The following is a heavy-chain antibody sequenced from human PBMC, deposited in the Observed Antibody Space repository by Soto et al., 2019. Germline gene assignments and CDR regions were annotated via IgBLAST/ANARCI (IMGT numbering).Heavy chain of an antibody. CDR3: RPAAPFDY. V-gene: IGHV3-74*01. J-gene: IGHJ4*02. Sequence: PGGSLRLSCAASGFTFSDYWMHWVRQAPGKGLEWVSRIKRDGSTTNYADSVRGRFTISRDNAKSLLFLQMNSLSAEDTAVYYCRPAAPFDYWGQGTPVTVSS. D-gene: IGHD2-2*01. CDR2: IKRDGSTT. CDR1: GFTFSDYW.